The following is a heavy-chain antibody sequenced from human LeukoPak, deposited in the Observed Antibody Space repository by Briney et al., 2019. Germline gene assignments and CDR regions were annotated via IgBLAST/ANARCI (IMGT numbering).Heavy chain of an antibody. V-gene: IGHV4-59*01. CDR1: GGSISSYY. CDR2: IYYSGST. CDR3: ARRERYCSSTSCYSYFDY. D-gene: IGHD2-2*02. J-gene: IGHJ4*02. Sequence: SVTLSLTCTVSGGSISSYYWSWIRQPPGKGLEWIGYIYYSGSTNYNPSLKSRVTISVDTSKNQFSLRLSSVTAADTAVYYCARRERYCSSTSCYSYFDYWGQGTLVTVSS.